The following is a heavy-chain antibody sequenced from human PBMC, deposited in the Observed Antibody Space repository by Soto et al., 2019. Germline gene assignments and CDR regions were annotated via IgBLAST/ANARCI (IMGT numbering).Heavy chain of an antibody. CDR1: GYTFTSYA. J-gene: IGHJ4*02. V-gene: IGHV1-3*01. D-gene: IGHD6-13*01. CDR3: ARGIAAAGTSPMEVTYDFDY. CDR2: INAGNGNT. Sequence: QVQLVQSGDEVKKPGASVKVSCKASGYTFTSYAMHWLRKAPGQRREWMGWINAGNGNTKYSQKFQGRVTITRDTSASTAYMELSSLRSEDTAVYYCARGIAAAGTSPMEVTYDFDYWGQGTLVTVSS.